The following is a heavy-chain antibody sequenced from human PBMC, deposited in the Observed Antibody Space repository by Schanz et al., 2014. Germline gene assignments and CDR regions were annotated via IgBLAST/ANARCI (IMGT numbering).Heavy chain of an antibody. J-gene: IGHJ6*02. Sequence: EEQMVESGGGLVKPGGSLILSCAASRFTFSNYALTWVRQAPGKGLEWVAGISGSGGSTDYADSVKGRFIIPRDNSKNTLYLQMNSLRAEDTAVYYCAKIRYDSSGYYLPYYGMDVWGQGTTVIVSS. D-gene: IGHD3-22*01. CDR3: AKIRYDSSGYYLPYYGMDV. CDR2: ISGSGGST. V-gene: IGHV3-23*04. CDR1: RFTFSNYA.